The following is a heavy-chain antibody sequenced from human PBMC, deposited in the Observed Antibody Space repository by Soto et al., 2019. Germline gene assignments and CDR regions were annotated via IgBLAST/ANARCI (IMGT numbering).Heavy chain of an antibody. Sequence: SETLSLTCTVSGGSISSSSYYWGWIRQPPGKGLEWIGSIYYSGSTYYNPSLKSRATISVDTSKNQFSLRLSSVTAADTAVYYCASGDCSSTRCLFDYWGQGTLVTVSS. CDR3: ASGDCSSTRCLFDY. D-gene: IGHD2-2*01. CDR2: IYYSGST. V-gene: IGHV4-39*07. J-gene: IGHJ4*02. CDR1: GGSISSSSYY.